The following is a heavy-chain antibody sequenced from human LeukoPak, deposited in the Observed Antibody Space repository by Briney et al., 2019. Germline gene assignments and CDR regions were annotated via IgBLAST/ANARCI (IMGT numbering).Heavy chain of an antibody. J-gene: IGHJ4*02. CDR2: IKQDGSEK. V-gene: IGHV3-7*01. Sequence: GGSLRLSCAASGFTFSSYAMHWVRQAPGKGLEWVANIKQDGSEKYYVDSVKGRFTISRDNAKNSLYLQMNSLRAEDTAVYYCARDVVQGGYWGQGTLVTVSS. CDR1: GFTFSSYA. CDR3: ARDVVQGGY. D-gene: IGHD6-6*01.